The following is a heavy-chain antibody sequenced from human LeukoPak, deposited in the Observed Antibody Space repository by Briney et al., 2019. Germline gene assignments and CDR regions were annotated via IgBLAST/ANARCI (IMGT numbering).Heavy chain of an antibody. Sequence: PSQTLSLTCAISGDSVSSNSAAWNWIRQSPPRGLEWLGRTYYRSKWNNDYAVSVKSRITINPDTSKNQFSLQLNSVTPEDTAVYYCVRSRGAIVDYWGQGTLVTVSS. J-gene: IGHJ4*02. CDR1: GDSVSSNSAA. CDR3: VRSRGAIVDY. CDR2: TYYRSKWNN. V-gene: IGHV6-1*01.